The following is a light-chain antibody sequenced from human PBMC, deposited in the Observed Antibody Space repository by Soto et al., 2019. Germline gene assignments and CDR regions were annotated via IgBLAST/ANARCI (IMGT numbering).Light chain of an antibody. V-gene: IGKV3-20*01. CDR1: QRVSKSN. CDR2: GAT. CDR3: QHWS. J-gene: IGKJ1*01. Sequence: LTQSPVTLSLSPGERAALSCRASQRVSKSNIGWYQHKTGQAPRLLIYGATKTTSGVPDRFSGSGSGTDFTLTISSLDPEDSAVYYCQHWSFGQGTKVDIK.